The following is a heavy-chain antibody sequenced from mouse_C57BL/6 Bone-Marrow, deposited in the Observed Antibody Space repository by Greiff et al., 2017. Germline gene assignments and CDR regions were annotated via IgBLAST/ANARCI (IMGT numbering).Heavy chain of an antibody. V-gene: IGHV1-26*01. J-gene: IGHJ2*01. CDR3: ARGVVESGDFDY. CDR2: INPNNGGT. Sequence: VQLQQSGPELVKPGASVKISCKASGYTFTDYYMNWVKQSHGKSLEWIGDINPNNGGTSYNQKFKGKATLTVDKSSSTAYMELRSLTSEDSAVYYCARGVVESGDFDYWGQGTTLTVSS. CDR1: GYTFTDYY. D-gene: IGHD1-3*01.